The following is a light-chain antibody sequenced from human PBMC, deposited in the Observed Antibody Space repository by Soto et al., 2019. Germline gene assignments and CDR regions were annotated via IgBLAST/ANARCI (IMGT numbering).Light chain of an antibody. CDR2: EVS. V-gene: IGLV2-18*02. CDR1: SSDVGSYNR. CDR3: SSYTSSSTKV. Sequence: QSALTQPPSVSGSPGQSVTISRTGTSSDVGSYNRVSWYQQPPGTAPKLMIYEVSNRPSGVPDRFSGSKSGNTASLTISGLQAEDEADYYCSSYTSSSTKVFGGGTKLTVL. J-gene: IGLJ2*01.